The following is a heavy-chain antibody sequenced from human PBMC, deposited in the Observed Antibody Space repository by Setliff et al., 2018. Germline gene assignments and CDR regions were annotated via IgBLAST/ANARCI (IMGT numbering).Heavy chain of an antibody. Sequence: ASVKVSCKASGYTFTGYYMHWVRQAPGQGLEWMGWMNPNSGNTGYAQKFQGRVTMTRNTSISTAYMELSSLRSEDTVVYYCARRVGSVGIQLPDYWGQGTLVTVSS. CDR3: ARRVGSVGIQLPDY. CDR2: MNPNSGNT. D-gene: IGHD5-18*01. CDR1: GYTFTGYY. J-gene: IGHJ4*02. V-gene: IGHV1-8*02.